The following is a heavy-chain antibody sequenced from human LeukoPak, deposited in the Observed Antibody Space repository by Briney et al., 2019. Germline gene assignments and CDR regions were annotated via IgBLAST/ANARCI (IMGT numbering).Heavy chain of an antibody. Sequence: GGSLRLSCAASGFTFSSYSINWVRQAPGKGLEWVSFIGSGSTTIFYADSVKGRFTISRDNAKNSLHLQLSSLRAEDTAVYYCARDYELGSAAGAMKGLDPWGQGTLVTVSS. CDR1: GFTFSSYS. D-gene: IGHD6-13*01. CDR2: IGSGSTTI. V-gene: IGHV3-48*04. J-gene: IGHJ5*02. CDR3: ARDYELGSAAGAMKGLDP.